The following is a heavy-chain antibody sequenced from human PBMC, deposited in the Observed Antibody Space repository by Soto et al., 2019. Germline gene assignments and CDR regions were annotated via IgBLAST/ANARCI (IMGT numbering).Heavy chain of an antibody. J-gene: IGHJ6*02. D-gene: IGHD2-2*01. CDR1: GGSISSSNW. Sequence: QVQLQESGPGLVKPSGTLSLTCAVSGGSISSSNWWSWVRQPPGKGLEWIGEIYHSGSTNYNPSLKSRVTISVDKSKNQCSLKLSSVTAADTAVYYCARETIVVVPAASGRDYYGMDVWGQGTTVTVSS. V-gene: IGHV4-4*02. CDR3: ARETIVVVPAASGRDYYGMDV. CDR2: IYHSGST.